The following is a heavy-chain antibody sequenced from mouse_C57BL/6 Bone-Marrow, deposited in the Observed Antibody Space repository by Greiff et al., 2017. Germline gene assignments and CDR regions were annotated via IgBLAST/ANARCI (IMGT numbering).Heavy chain of an antibody. CDR1: GYTFTSYW. V-gene: IGHV1-53*01. CDR3: ARNGVYYYGSSYFDY. CDR2: INPSNGGT. J-gene: IGHJ2*01. D-gene: IGHD1-1*01. Sequence: VQLQQPGTELVKPGASVKLSCKASGYTFTSYWMHWVKQRPGQGLEWIGNINPSNGGTNYNGKFKGKATLTADKSSSTAYMQLSSLTSEDSAVYFCARNGVYYYGSSYFDYWGQGTTLTVSS.